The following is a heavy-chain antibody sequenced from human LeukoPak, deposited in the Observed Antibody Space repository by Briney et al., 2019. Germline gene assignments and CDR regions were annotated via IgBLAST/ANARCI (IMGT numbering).Heavy chain of an antibody. V-gene: IGHV3-23*01. Sequence: PGGSLRLSCAASGFTFSSYAMSWVRQAPGKGLEWVSAISGSGGSTYYADSVKGRFTISRDNSKNTLYLQMNSLRAEDTAVYYCAKDLFPSFDIVLMVYAPFDYWGQGTLVTVSS. CDR1: GFTFSSYA. D-gene: IGHD2-8*01. CDR2: ISGSGGST. CDR3: AKDLFPSFDIVLMVYAPFDY. J-gene: IGHJ4*02.